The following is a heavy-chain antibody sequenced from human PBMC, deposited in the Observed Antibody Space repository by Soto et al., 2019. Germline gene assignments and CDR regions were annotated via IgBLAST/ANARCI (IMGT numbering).Heavy chain of an antibody. CDR3: EKREGQAWSRDHFYYYATEV. CDR1: GFTFESYG. D-gene: IGHD3-3*01. CDR2: ISHEGVMK. Sequence: RGSLRLSCTASGFTFESYGMHWVRQTPGKGLEWLAYISHEGVMKFYAGSVKGRFTISRDNSKNTLYLQLSSLRPDDTAVYYCEKREGQAWSRDHFYYYATEVWGRGTTVTVSS. V-gene: IGHV3-30*18. J-gene: IGHJ6*04.